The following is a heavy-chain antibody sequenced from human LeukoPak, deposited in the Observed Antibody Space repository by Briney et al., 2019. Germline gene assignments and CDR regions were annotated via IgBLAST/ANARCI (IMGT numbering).Heavy chain of an antibody. V-gene: IGHV4-4*02. J-gene: IGHJ5*02. CDR2: INHSGST. Sequence: PSETLSLTCAVSGGSISSSNWWSWIRQPPGKGLEWIGEINHSGSTNYNPSLKSRVTISVDTSKNQFSLKLSSVTAADTAVYYCARGRRLYDFWSGYPASYNWFDPWGQGTLVTVSS. CDR3: ARGRRLYDFWSGYPASYNWFDP. D-gene: IGHD3-3*01. CDR1: GGSISSSNW.